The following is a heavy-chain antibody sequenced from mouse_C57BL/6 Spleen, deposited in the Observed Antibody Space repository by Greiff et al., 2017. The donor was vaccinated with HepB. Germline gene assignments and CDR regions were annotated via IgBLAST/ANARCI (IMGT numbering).Heavy chain of an antibody. CDR3: ARETAQATTWFAY. CDR1: GYTFTSYW. Sequence: VQLQQPGAELVSPGSSVKLSCKASGYTFTSYWMHWVKQRPIQGLEWIGNIDPSDSETHYNQKFKDKATLTVDKSSSTAYMQLSSLTSEDSAVYYCARETAQATTWFAYWGQGTLVTVSA. V-gene: IGHV1-52*01. CDR2: IDPSDSET. D-gene: IGHD3-2*02. J-gene: IGHJ3*01.